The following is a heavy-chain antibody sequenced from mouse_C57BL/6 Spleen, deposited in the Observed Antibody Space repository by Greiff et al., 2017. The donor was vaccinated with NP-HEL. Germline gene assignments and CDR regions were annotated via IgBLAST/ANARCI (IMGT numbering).Heavy chain of an antibody. J-gene: IGHJ2*01. CDR1: GYTFTSYW. D-gene: IGHD2-5*01. V-gene: IGHV1-55*01. CDR2: IYPGSGST. CDR3: ARPDYSNYGFDY. Sequence: QVQLQQPGAELVKPGASVKMSCKASGYTFTSYWITWVKQRPGQGLEWIGDIYPGSGSTNYHEKFKSKATLTVDTSSSTAYMQLSSLTSEDSAVYYCARPDYSNYGFDYWGQGTTLTVSS.